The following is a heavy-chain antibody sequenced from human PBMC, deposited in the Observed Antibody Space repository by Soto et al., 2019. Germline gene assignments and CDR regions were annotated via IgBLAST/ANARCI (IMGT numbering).Heavy chain of an antibody. J-gene: IGHJ5*02. Sequence: PSETLSVTCTVAGGSISSYYWSWIRQPPGKGLEWIGYIYYSGSTNYNPSLKSRVTISVDTSKNQFSLKLSSVTAADTAVYYCARERAGNNWFDPWGQGTLVTVSS. D-gene: IGHD6-19*01. V-gene: IGHV4-59*01. CDR2: IYYSGST. CDR1: GGSISSYY. CDR3: ARERAGNNWFDP.